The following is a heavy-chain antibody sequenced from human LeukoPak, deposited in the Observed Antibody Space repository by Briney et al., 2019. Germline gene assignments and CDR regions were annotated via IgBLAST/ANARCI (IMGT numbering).Heavy chain of an antibody. CDR1: GFTFSSYG. V-gene: IGHV3-21*01. Sequence: GGSLRLSCAASGFTFSSYGMSWVRQAPGKGLEWVSSISSSSSNIYYADSVKGRFTISRDNAKNSLYLQMNSLRAEDTAVYYCARENKYYDFWSGFPPPLEYWGQRTLVTVSS. D-gene: IGHD3-3*01. CDR3: ARENKYYDFWSGFPPPLEY. J-gene: IGHJ4*02. CDR2: ISSSSSNI.